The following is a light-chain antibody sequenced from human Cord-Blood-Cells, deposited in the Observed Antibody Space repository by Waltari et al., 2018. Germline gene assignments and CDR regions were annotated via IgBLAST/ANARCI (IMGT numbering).Light chain of an antibody. CDR3: SSYTSSSTWV. J-gene: IGLJ3*02. Sequence: QSALTQPASVSGSPVQSSTISCSATSSDAGGYDYVSWYQHHPGKAPKLMSYDVSKRPSGFSDRFSGSKSGNTASLTISGLQAEDEADYYCSSYTSSSTWVFGGGTKLTVL. CDR2: DVS. CDR1: SSDAGGYDY. V-gene: IGLV2-14*03.